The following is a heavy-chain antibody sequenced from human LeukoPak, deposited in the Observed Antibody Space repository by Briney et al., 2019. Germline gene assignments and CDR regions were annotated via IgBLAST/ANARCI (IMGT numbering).Heavy chain of an antibody. J-gene: IGHJ4*02. CDR1: GGSFSGYY. Sequence: PSETLSLTCAVYGGSFSGYYWSWIRQPPGKGLEWIGSIHYSGSTYYNPSLKSRITMSVDTSKNQFSLRLSSVTAADTAVYYCARENYYDSCGYVYWGQGTLVTASS. CDR3: ARENYYDSCGYVY. D-gene: IGHD3-22*01. V-gene: IGHV4-34*10. CDR2: IHYSGST.